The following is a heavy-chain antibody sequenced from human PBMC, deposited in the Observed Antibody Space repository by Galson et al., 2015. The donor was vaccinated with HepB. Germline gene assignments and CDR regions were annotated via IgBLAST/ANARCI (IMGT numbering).Heavy chain of an antibody. J-gene: IGHJ1*01. CDR3: ARDRGGYSSGWYAEYFQH. V-gene: IGHV1-18*01. CDR1: GYTFTSYG. CDR2: ISAYNGNT. D-gene: IGHD6-19*01. Sequence: SVKVSCKASGYTFTSYGISWVRQAPGQGLEWMGWISAYNGNTNYAQKLQGRDTMTTDTSTSSAYMELRSLRSDDTAVYYCARDRGGYSSGWYAEYFQHWGQGTLVTVSS.